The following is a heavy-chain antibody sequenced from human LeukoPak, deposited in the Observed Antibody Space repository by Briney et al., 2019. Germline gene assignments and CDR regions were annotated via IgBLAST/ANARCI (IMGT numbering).Heavy chain of an antibody. J-gene: IGHJ4*02. CDR2: FNHSGST. D-gene: IGHD6-6*01. CDR3: ARGLEQLVDLSYYFDY. CDR1: GGSFSGYY. V-gene: IGHV4-34*01. Sequence: SETLSHTCAVYGGSFSGYYWSWIRQPPGKGLEWIGEFNHSGSTNYNPSLKSRVTISVDTSKNQFSLKLSSVTAADTAVYYCARGLEQLVDLSYYFDYWGQGTLVTASS.